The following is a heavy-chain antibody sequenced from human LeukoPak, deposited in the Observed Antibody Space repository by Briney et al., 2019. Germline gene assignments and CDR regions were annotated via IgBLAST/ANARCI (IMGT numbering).Heavy chain of an antibody. Sequence: GASVKVSCKSSGYTFTSYGISWVRQAPGQGLEWMGWISPYNGNTNYAQKLQGRVTMTTDTSTSTAYMELRSLTSDDTAVYYCARGFVGLRRGSLAFNIWGQGTMVTVSS. J-gene: IGHJ3*02. CDR2: ISPYNGNT. CDR1: GYTFTSYG. D-gene: IGHD3/OR15-3a*01. CDR3: ARGFVGLRRGSLAFNI. V-gene: IGHV1-18*01.